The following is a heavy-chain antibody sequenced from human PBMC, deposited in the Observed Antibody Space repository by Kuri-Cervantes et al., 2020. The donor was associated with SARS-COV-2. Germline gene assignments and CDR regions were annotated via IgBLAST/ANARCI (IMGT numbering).Heavy chain of an antibody. V-gene: IGHV1-69*04. Sequence: LVKVSCKASGYTFTGYYMHWVRQAPGQGLEWMGRIIPILGIANYAQKFQGRVTITADKSTSTAYMELSSLRSEDTAVYYCARDDCTNGVCWIDYWGQGTLVTVSS. CDR2: IIPILGIA. J-gene: IGHJ4*02. D-gene: IGHD2-8*01. CDR3: ARDDCTNGVCWIDY. CDR1: GYTFTGYY.